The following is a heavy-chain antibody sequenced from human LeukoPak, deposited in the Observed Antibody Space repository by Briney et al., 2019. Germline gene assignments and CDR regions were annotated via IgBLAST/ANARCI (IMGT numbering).Heavy chain of an antibody. CDR1: GGSFSISY. V-gene: IGHV4-34*01. D-gene: IGHD2-15*01. CDR2: IYHSGGA. Sequence: PSETLSLTCGVSGGSFSISYWSWIRQPPGKGLEWIGQIYHSGGANYDPSLRSRVTISIDTSKNQFSLKLTSVTAADTALYYCARTKLYCSGGSCYSSLDYWGQGTLVTVSS. CDR3: ARTKLYCSGGSCYSSLDY. J-gene: IGHJ4*02.